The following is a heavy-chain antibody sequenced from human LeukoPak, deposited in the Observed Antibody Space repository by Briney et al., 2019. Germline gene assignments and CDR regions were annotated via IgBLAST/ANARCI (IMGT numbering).Heavy chain of an antibody. CDR3: ARGPDYVWGSSPLFDY. Sequence: GASVKVSCKASGYTFTSYDINWVRQAPGQGLEWMGWMNPNSGNTGYAQKFQGRVTMTRNTSISTAYMELSSLRSEDTAVYYCARGPDYVWGSSPLFDYWGQGTLVTVSS. V-gene: IGHV1-8*01. CDR2: MNPNSGNT. D-gene: IGHD3-16*01. J-gene: IGHJ4*02. CDR1: GYTFTSYD.